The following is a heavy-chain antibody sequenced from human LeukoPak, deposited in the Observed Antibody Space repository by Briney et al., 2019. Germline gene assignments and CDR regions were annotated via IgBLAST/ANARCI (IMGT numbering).Heavy chain of an antibody. CDR1: GFTFSSYW. Sequence: PEGSLRLSCAASGFTFSSYWMHWVRQAPGKGLVWVSRINSDGSSTSYADSVKGRFTISRDNAKNTLYLQMNSLRAEDTAVYYCAREGYDSSGYYKTDYWGQGTLVTVSS. D-gene: IGHD3-22*01. CDR3: AREGYDSSGYYKTDY. V-gene: IGHV3-74*01. J-gene: IGHJ4*02. CDR2: INSDGSST.